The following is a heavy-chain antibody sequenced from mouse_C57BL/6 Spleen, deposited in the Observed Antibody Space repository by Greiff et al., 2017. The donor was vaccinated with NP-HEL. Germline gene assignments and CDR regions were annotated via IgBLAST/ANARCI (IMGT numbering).Heavy chain of an antibody. Sequence: VQLQQSGTELVKPGASVKLSCKASGYTFTSYWMHWVKQRPGQGLEWIGNINPSNGGTNYNEKFKSKATLTVDKSSSTAYMQLSSLTSEDSAVYDCARNGYYGAMDYWGQGTSVTVSS. CDR3: ARNGYYGAMDY. V-gene: IGHV1-53*01. J-gene: IGHJ4*01. D-gene: IGHD2-3*01. CDR1: GYTFTSYW. CDR2: INPSNGGT.